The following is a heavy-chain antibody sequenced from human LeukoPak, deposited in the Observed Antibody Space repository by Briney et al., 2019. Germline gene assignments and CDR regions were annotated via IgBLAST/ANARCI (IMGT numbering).Heavy chain of an antibody. CDR3: ARDTWLGLSSSGNYYYMDV. D-gene: IGHD6-6*01. V-gene: IGHV1-69*01. Sequence: GSSVKVSCKASGGTFSSYAISWVRQAPGQGLEWMGGIIPIFGTANYAQKFQGRVTITADESTSTAYMELSSLRSEDTAVYYCARDTWLGLSSSGNYYYMDVWGKGTTVTVSS. J-gene: IGHJ6*03. CDR1: GGTFSSYA. CDR2: IIPIFGTA.